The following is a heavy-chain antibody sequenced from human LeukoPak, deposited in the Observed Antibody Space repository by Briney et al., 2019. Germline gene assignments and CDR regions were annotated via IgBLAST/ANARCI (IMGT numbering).Heavy chain of an antibody. J-gene: IGHJ4*02. CDR2: IYYSGST. Sequence: PSETLSLTCTVSGGSISSDYWTWIRQPPGKGLEWIGYIYYSGSTNYNASLKSRVSISLDTSKNQFSLKLSSVTAADTAVYYCTRAYSVSSVYDYWGQGTLVTVSS. CDR3: TRAYSVSSVYDY. CDR1: GGSISSDY. D-gene: IGHD6-6*01. V-gene: IGHV4-59*01.